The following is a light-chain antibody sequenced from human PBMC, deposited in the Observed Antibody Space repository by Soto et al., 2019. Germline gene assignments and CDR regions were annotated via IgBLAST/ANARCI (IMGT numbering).Light chain of an antibody. CDR1: SNDVGVYNY. CDR2: DVT. J-gene: IGLJ3*02. V-gene: IGLV2-14*01. CDR3: SSYASSSAVL. Sequence: QSALTQPASVSGSPGQSITISCTGTSNDVGVYNYVSWYQQHPGKAPKLIIYDVTNRPSGVSNRFSGSKSGNTASLTISGLQAEDEADYYCSSYASSSAVLLGGGRKLTVL.